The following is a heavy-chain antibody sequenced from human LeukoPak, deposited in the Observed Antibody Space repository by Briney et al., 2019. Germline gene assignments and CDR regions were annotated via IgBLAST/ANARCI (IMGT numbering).Heavy chain of an antibody. V-gene: IGHV3-23*01. D-gene: IGHD3-16*02. CDR3: AKARGRIGELSLYFDY. CDR2: ISGSGGST. J-gene: IGHJ4*02. Sequence: GGSLRLSCAASGFTFSSYAMSWVRQAPGKGLEWVSAISGSGGSTYYADSVKGRFTISRDNAKNSPYLQMNSLRAEDTAVYYCAKARGRIGELSLYFDYWGQGTLVTVSS. CDR1: GFTFSSYA.